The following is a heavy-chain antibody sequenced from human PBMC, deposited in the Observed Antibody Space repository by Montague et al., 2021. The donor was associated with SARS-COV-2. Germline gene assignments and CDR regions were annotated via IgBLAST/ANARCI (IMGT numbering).Heavy chain of an antibody. D-gene: IGHD3-3*01. CDR2: IDWDDDK. Sequence: PALVKPTQTLTLTCTFSGFSLSTSGMCVSWIRQPPGKALEWLALIDWDDDKYYSTSLKTRLTISKDTSKNQVVLTMTNMDPVDTATYYCVRSFSIFGVVIIPAYFDYWGQGTLVTVSS. J-gene: IGHJ4*02. CDR1: GFSLSTSGMC. CDR3: VRSFSIFGVVIIPAYFDY. V-gene: IGHV2-70*01.